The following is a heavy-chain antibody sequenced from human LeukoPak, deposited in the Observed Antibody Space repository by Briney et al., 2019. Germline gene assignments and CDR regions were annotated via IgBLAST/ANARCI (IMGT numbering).Heavy chain of an antibody. V-gene: IGHV4-59*11. Sequence: PSETLSLTCTVSGDSISSHYWSWIRQSPGKGLEWIGDIYKNGNTNYDPSLKSRVTISIDTFKNQFSLRLSSVTAADTAIYYCARGDRIAARPVAFDIWGQGTMVTVSS. J-gene: IGHJ3*02. CDR1: GDSISSHY. D-gene: IGHD6-6*01. CDR2: IYKNGNT. CDR3: ARGDRIAARPVAFDI.